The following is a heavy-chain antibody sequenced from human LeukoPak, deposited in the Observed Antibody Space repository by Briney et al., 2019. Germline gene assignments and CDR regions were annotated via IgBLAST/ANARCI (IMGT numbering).Heavy chain of an antibody. J-gene: IGHJ4*02. D-gene: IGHD3-10*01. V-gene: IGHV1-18*01. Sequence: ASVKVSCKASGYTFTSYGISWVRQAPGQGLEWMGWISAYNGNTNYAQKLQGRVTMTTDTSTSTAYMELRGLRSDDTAVYYCARADPYYPTAHNFDYWGQGTLVTVSS. CDR1: GYTFTSYG. CDR3: ARADPYYPTAHNFDY. CDR2: ISAYNGNT.